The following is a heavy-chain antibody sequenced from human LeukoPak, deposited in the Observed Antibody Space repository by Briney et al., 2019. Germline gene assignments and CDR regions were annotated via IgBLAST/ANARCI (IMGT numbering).Heavy chain of an antibody. Sequence: PGGSLRLSCAASGFTFSSYAMHWVRPAPGWGLEYVSAISSNGGSTYYANSVKGRFTICRDNSKNTLYLQMGSLRAEDMAGYYCAREAEMATIEIEHNYCDYWGQGTLVTVSS. CDR1: GFTFSSYA. CDR3: AREAEMATIEIEHNYCDY. CDR2: ISSNGGST. D-gene: IGHD5-24*01. J-gene: IGHJ4*02. V-gene: IGHV3-64*01.